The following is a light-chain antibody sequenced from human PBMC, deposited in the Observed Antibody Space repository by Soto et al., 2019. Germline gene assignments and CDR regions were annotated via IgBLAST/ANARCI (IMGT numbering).Light chain of an antibody. Sequence: DIQMTQSPSTLSASVGDRVTITCRASQSISSYLAWYQQKPGKAPKVLIFDASSLESGVPSRFSGSGSGTEFTLSISGLQPDDFATYYCKQYHTYPWTFGQGTKVEIK. CDR1: QSISSY. V-gene: IGKV1-5*01. CDR2: DAS. J-gene: IGKJ1*01. CDR3: KQYHTYPWT.